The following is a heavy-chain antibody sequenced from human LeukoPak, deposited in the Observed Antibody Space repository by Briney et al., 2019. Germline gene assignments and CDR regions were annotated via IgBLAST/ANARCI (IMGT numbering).Heavy chain of an antibody. J-gene: IGHJ5*02. Sequence: GGSLRLSCAASGFTFSSYSMNWVRQAPGKGLEWVSSITSSSRYIYYADSVKGRITISRDNAKNSLYLQMNSLRAEDTAVYSCARGADGVSSNSRGWFDPWGQGTLVIVSS. CDR1: GFTFSSYS. CDR3: ARGADGVSSNSRGWFDP. D-gene: IGHD2-15*01. V-gene: IGHV3-21*01. CDR2: ITSSSRYI.